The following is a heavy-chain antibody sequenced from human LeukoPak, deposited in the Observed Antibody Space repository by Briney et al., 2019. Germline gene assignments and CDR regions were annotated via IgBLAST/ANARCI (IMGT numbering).Heavy chain of an antibody. D-gene: IGHD2-15*01. V-gene: IGHV4-30-2*02. CDR2: IYHSGST. Sequence: SETLSLTCAVSGGSISSGGYSWSWIRQPPGKGLEWIGYIYHSGSTYYNPSLKSRVTISVDRSKNQFSLKLSSVTAADTAVYYCARIPYCSGGSCYPDYWGQGTLVTVSS. CDR1: GGSISSGGYS. CDR3: ARIPYCSGGSCYPDY. J-gene: IGHJ4*02.